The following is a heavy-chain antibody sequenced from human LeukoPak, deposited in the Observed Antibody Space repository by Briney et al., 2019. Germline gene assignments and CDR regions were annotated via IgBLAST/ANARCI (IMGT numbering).Heavy chain of an antibody. J-gene: IGHJ6*02. CDR3: TTIVVVPAARDGMDV. D-gene: IGHD2-2*01. CDR1: GFTFSSYW. CDR2: IKSKTDGGTT. V-gene: IGHV3-15*07. Sequence: GGSLRLSCAASGFTFSSYWMNWVRQVPGKGLEWVGRIKSKTDGGTTDYAAPVKGRFTISRDDSKNTLYLQMNSLKTEDTAVYYCTTIVVVPAARDGMDVWGQGTTVTVSS.